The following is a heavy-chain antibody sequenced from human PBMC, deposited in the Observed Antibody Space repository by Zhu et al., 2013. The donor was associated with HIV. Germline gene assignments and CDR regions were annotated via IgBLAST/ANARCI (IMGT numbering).Heavy chain of an antibody. J-gene: IGHJ3*02. Sequence: QVQLVQSGDEVKRPGASVKVSCKASGYTFNSYGLSWVRQAPGQGLEWMGWISAYNGNTNYAQKFQGRVTMTTDTSTRTVYMELSSLRSEDTAVYFCAREGTVTKSFDIWGQGTNGHRLL. CDR1: GYTFNSYG. V-gene: IGHV1-18*01. D-gene: IGHD4-17*01. CDR3: AREGTVTKSFDI. CDR2: ISAYNGNT.